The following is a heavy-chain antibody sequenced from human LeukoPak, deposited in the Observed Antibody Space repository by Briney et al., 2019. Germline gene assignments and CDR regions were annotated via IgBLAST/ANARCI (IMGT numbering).Heavy chain of an antibody. Sequence: GGSLRLSCAASGFTVSSNYMSWVRQAPGKGLEWVSVIYSGGSTYYAGSVKGRFTISRDNSKNTLYHQMNSLRAEDTAVYYCARDHAFDIWGQGTMVTVSS. V-gene: IGHV3-66*02. J-gene: IGHJ3*02. CDR1: GFTVSSNY. CDR3: ARDHAFDI. CDR2: IYSGGST.